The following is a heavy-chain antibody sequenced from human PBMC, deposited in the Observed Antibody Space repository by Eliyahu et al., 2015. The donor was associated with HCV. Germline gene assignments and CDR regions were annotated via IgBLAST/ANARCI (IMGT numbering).Heavy chain of an antibody. J-gene: IGHJ5*02. CDR2: IFSNDEK. Sequence: QVTLKESGPVLVKPTETLTLTCTVSGFSLSNARMGVSWIRQPPGKALEWLAHIFSNDEKSYSTSLKSRLTISKDTSKSQVVLTMTNMDPVDTATYYCARGIATSDPFDPWGQGTLVTVSS. CDR3: ARGIATSDPFDP. V-gene: IGHV2-26*01. D-gene: IGHD6-13*01. CDR1: GFSLSNARMG.